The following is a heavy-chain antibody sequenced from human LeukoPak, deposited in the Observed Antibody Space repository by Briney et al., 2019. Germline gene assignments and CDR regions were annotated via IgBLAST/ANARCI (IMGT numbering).Heavy chain of an antibody. CDR3: AKGPNSFYDMDV. CDR2: ISGSGGTT. V-gene: IGHV3-23*01. CDR1: GFTFSSCA. D-gene: IGHD5-18*01. Sequence: GGSLRLSCAASGFTFSSCAMSWVRQAPGKGLEWVSSISGSGGTTYYADSVKGRFTMSRDNSKNTLYLQMNSLRAEDTAVYYCAKGPNSFYDMDVWGKGTTVTVSS. J-gene: IGHJ6*03.